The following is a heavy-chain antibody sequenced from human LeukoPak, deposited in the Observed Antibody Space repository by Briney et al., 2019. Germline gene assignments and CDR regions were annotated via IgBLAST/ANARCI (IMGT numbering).Heavy chain of an antibody. V-gene: IGHV1-8*03. CDR2: MNPNSGNT. J-gene: IGHJ4*02. D-gene: IGHD1-7*01. CDR3: ARDGGQTGTGAFDY. Sequence: ASVKVSCKASGYTFTSYDINWVRQATGQGLEWMGWMNPNSGNTGYAQKFQGRVTITRDTSVSTAYMELSSLTSEDTAVYYCARDGGQTGTGAFDYWGQGTLVTVSS. CDR1: GYTFTSYD.